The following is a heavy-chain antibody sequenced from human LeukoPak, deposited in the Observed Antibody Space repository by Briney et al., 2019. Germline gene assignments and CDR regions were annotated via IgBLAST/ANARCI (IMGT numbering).Heavy chain of an antibody. CDR1: GGSIRNYH. Sequence: SETLSLTCSVSGGSIRNYHWSWIRQAPGKGLEWIGNIYYSGTTKYKSSLRSRATISLDTSKNQFSLRLNSVTTADTAIYYCARDRSGVGVTRWRFDYWGPGTLVTVSS. J-gene: IGHJ4*02. CDR2: IYYSGTT. V-gene: IGHV4-59*01. CDR3: ARDRSGVGVTRWRFDY. D-gene: IGHD1-26*01.